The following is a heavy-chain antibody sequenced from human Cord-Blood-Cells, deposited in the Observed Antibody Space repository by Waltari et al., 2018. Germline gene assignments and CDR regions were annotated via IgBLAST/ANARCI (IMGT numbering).Heavy chain of an antibody. CDR3: ARVRTSSVLVVYSSGALDG. Sequence: QVQLVQSGAEVKKPGSSVKVSCKASGGTVSSYAISCLRQAPGQGPAGMGVIRPSLGRANYAQTGQGRVKITADEATSTGYMELRSLRGEDTAVYYCARVRTSSVLVVYSSGALDGWGQGTMVTVSS. D-gene: IGHD2-8*02. CDR1: GGTVSSYA. J-gene: IGHJ3*01. V-gene: IGHV1-69*01. CDR2: IRPSLGRA.